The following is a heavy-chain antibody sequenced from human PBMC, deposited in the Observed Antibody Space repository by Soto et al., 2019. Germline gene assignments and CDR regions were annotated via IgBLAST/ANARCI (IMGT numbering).Heavy chain of an antibody. D-gene: IGHD3-9*01. CDR1: GGSFSGYY. J-gene: IGHJ6*03. Sequence: SETLSLTCAVYGGSFSGYYWSWIRQPPGKGLEWIGEINHSGSTNYNPSLKSRVTISVDTSKNQFSLKLSSVTAADTAVYYCARGGSLTGPPHYYYYYMDVWGKGTTVTVSS. V-gene: IGHV4-34*01. CDR3: ARGGSLTGPPHYYYYYMDV. CDR2: INHSGST.